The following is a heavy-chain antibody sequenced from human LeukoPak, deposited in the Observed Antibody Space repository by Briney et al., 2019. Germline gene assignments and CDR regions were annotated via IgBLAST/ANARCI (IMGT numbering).Heavy chain of an antibody. Sequence: PSETLSLTCTVSGGSISSYYWSWIRQPAGKGLEWIGRIYTSGSTNYNPSLKSRVTMSVDTSKNQFSLKLSSVTAADTAVYYCASGGDMTTVTSFAYWGQGTLVTVSS. CDR1: GGSISSYY. J-gene: IGHJ4*02. V-gene: IGHV4-4*07. CDR3: ASGGDMTTVTSFAY. D-gene: IGHD4-17*01. CDR2: IYTSGST.